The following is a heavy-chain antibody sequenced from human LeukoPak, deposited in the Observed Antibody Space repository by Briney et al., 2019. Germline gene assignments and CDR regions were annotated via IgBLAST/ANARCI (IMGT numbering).Heavy chain of an antibody. V-gene: IGHV4-30-4*01. CDR1: GGSISSSNW. Sequence: PSETLSLTCAVSGGSISSSNWWSWVRQPPGKGLEWIGYIYYSGSTYYNPSLKSRVTISVDTSKNQFSLKLSSVTAADTAVYYCARDPIVATIGFDYWGQGTLVTVSS. J-gene: IGHJ4*02. CDR3: ARDPIVATIGFDY. CDR2: IYYSGST. D-gene: IGHD5-12*01.